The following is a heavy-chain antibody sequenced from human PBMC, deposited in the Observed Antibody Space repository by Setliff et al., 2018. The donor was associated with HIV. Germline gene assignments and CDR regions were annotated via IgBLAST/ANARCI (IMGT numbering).Heavy chain of an antibody. Sequence: PSETLSLTCTVSGGSISSDYWSWIRQPPGKGLEWIGYINHSGSTNYNPSLKSRVTISVDTSMDQFSLKLNSVTAADTAVYYCAAASSWDPLLDYWGQGTLVTVSS. D-gene: IGHD6-13*01. CDR1: GGSISSDY. V-gene: IGHV4-59*04. CDR2: INHSGST. J-gene: IGHJ4*02. CDR3: AAASSWDPLLDY.